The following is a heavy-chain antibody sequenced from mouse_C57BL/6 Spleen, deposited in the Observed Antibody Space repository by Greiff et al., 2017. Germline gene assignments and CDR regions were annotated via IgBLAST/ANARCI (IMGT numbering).Heavy chain of an antibody. CDR3: ARAPVYYGNSYYAMDY. V-gene: IGHV5-17*01. J-gene: IGHJ4*01. CDR1: GFTFSDYG. Sequence: EVKLMESGGGLVKPGGSLKLSCAASGFTFSDYGMHWVRQAPEKGLEWVAYISSGSSTIYYADTVKGRFTISRDNAKNTLFLQMTSLKSEDTAMYYCARAPVYYGNSYYAMDYWGQGTSVTVSS. CDR2: ISSGSSTI. D-gene: IGHD2-1*01.